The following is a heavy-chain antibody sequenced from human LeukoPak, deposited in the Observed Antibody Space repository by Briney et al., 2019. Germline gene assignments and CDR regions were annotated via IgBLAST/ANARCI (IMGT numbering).Heavy chain of an antibody. Sequence: ASVKVSCKASGGTYRYNINWVRQAPGQGLEWMGGIIPPLRTANYAQQFQGRVTITTDDSTTTAYMELTSLTSEDAAVYYCTTYGGHLAVYFQHWGQGTLVAVSS. CDR1: GGTYRYN. CDR2: IIPPLRTA. D-gene: IGHD4-23*01. CDR3: TTYGGHLAVYFQH. J-gene: IGHJ1*01. V-gene: IGHV1-69*16.